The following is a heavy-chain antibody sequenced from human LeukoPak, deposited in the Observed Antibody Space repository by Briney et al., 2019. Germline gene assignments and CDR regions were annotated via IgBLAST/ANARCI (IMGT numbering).Heavy chain of an antibody. J-gene: IGHJ4*02. Sequence: GSLRLSCAASGFTFSSYAMSWVRQAPGKGLEWVSAISGSGGSTYYADSVKGRFTISRDNSKNTLYLQMNSLRAEDTAVYYCARVTGNDYSNSYFDYWGQGTLVTVSS. CDR3: ARVTGNDYSNSYFDY. D-gene: IGHD4-4*01. CDR1: GFTFSSYA. CDR2: ISGSGGST. V-gene: IGHV3-23*01.